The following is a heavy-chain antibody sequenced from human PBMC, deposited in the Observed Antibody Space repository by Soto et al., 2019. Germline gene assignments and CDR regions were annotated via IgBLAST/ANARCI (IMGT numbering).Heavy chain of an antibody. D-gene: IGHD6-19*01. Sequence: GGSLRLSCAASGFTFSSYWMSWVRQAPGKGLEWVAVIWYDGSNKYYADSVKGRFTISRDNSKNTLYLQMNSLRAEDTAVYYCARTNSSGFYFDYWGQGTLVTVSS. CDR1: GFTFSSYW. CDR2: IWYDGSNK. J-gene: IGHJ4*02. CDR3: ARTNSSGFYFDY. V-gene: IGHV3-33*08.